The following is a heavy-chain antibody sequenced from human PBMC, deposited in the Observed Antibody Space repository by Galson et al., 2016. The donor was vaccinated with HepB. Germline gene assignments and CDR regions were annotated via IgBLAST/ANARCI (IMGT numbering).Heavy chain of an antibody. J-gene: IGHJ4*02. CDR1: GISFSTDW. V-gene: IGHV3-7*03. CDR3: ARDKGWLHLDY. D-gene: IGHD3-22*01. Sequence: SLRLSCAASGISFSTDWVTWVRQPPGKGLEWVANINHDGSERYYVDSVKGRFTISIDNAKNSVYLQMSSLRAEDTAIYYCARDKGWLHLDYWGQGSLVTVSS. CDR2: INHDGSER.